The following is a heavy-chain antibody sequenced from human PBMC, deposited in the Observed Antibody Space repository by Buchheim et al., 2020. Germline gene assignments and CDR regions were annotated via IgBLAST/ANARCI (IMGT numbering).Heavy chain of an antibody. Sequence: QVQLVESGGGVVQPGRSLRLSCAASGFTFSSYGMHWVRQAPGKGLAWVAVIWYDGSNKYYADSVKGRFTISRDNSKNTLYLQMNSLRAEDTAVYYCARETPYYYDSSGYSKALDYWGQGTL. CDR2: IWYDGSNK. CDR1: GFTFSSYG. J-gene: IGHJ4*02. CDR3: ARETPYYYDSSGYSKALDY. D-gene: IGHD3-22*01. V-gene: IGHV3-33*01.